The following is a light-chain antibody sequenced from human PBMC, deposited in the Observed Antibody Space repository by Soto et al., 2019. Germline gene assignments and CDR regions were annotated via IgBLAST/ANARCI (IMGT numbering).Light chain of an antibody. Sequence: EIVLTQSPGTLSLSPGERATLSCRASHSVSSSYLAWYQQKPGQAPRLLIYGAFSRATGIPDRFSGSGSGTDFTLTINRLEPEDFAVYYCQQYGSSPPITFGQGTRLEIK. CDR3: QQYGSSPPIT. J-gene: IGKJ5*01. V-gene: IGKV3-20*01. CDR2: GAF. CDR1: HSVSSSY.